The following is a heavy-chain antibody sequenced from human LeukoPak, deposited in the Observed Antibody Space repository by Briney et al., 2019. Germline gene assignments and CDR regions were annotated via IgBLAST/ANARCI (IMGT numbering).Heavy chain of an antibody. CDR3: ARDSGSYGFDY. V-gene: IGHV3-21*01. CDR1: GFTFSSYS. CDR2: ISSSSSYI. Sequence: GGSLRRSCAASGFTFSSYSMTWVRQAPGKGLEWVSSISSSSSYIYYADSVKGRFTISRDNAKNSLYLQMNSLRAEDTAVYYCARDSGSYGFDYWGQGTLVTVSS. J-gene: IGHJ4*02. D-gene: IGHD5-18*01.